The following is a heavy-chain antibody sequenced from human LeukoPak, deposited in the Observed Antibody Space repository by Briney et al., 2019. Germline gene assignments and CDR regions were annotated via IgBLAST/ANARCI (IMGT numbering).Heavy chain of an antibody. V-gene: IGHV3-21*01. J-gene: IGHJ4*02. CDR3: AIVPKGRDRSSTSCYL. D-gene: IGHD2-2*01. CDR2: ISSSSSYI. Sequence: GGSLRLSCAASGFTFSSYSMNWVRQAPGKGLEWVSSISSSSSYIYYADSVKGRFTISRDNAKNSLYLQMNSLRAEDTAVYYCAIVPKGRDRSSTSCYLWGQGTLVTVSS. CDR1: GFTFSSYS.